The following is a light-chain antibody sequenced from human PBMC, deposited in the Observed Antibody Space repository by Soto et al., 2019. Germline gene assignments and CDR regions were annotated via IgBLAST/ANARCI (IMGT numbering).Light chain of an antibody. CDR2: EVS. V-gene: IGKV2-30*01. Sequence: DVVMTQSPLSLPVTLGQPASISCRSSQSLLYSDGNTYLNWFQQRSGQSPRRIIYEVSNRDSGVTDILSGSGSCINFTLKISRVEADDVSVYYSMQARHGPPKFCQAHKVEIK. J-gene: IGKJ1*01. CDR3: MQARHGPPK. CDR1: QSLLYSDGNTY.